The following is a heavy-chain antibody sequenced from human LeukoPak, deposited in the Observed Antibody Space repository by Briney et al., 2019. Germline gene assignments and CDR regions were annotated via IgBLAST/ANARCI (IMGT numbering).Heavy chain of an antibody. D-gene: IGHD6-13*01. CDR1: GFIFSSYG. V-gene: IGHV3-33*01. J-gene: IGHJ6*02. Sequence: GGSLRLSCAASGFIFSSYGMHWVRQAPGKGLEWVAVILSDGSKEFYTDSVKGRFTISRDNSKNTLYLQMNSLRAEDTAVYYCARCRGPNSSSFMDVWGQGTTVTVSS. CDR3: ARCRGPNSSSFMDV. CDR2: ILSDGSKE.